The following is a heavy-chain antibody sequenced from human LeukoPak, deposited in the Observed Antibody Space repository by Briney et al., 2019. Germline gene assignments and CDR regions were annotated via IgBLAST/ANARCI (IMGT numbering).Heavy chain of an antibody. CDR3: AKRVQYGSGSYHFDY. J-gene: IGHJ4*02. CDR1: GFTFSSYG. Sequence: GGSLRLSCAASGFTFSSYGMHWVRQAPGKGLEWVAFIRYDGSNKYYADSVKGRFTISRDNSKNTLYLQMNSLRPEDTAVYYCAKRVQYGSGSYHFDYWGQGTLVTVSS. D-gene: IGHD3-10*01. CDR2: IRYDGSNK. V-gene: IGHV3-30*02.